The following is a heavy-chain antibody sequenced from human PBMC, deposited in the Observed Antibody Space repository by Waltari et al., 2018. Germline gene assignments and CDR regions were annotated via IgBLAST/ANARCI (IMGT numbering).Heavy chain of an antibody. Sequence: EVQLVESGGGLVKPGGSLRLSCAASGFTFSNAWMSWVRQAPGKGLEWVGRIKSKTDGWTTDYAAPVKGRFTISRDDSKNTLYLQMNSLKTEDTAVYYCTTDFGPTYDFSDWFDPWGQGTLVTVSS. CDR1: GFTFSNAW. CDR3: TTDFGPTYDFSDWFDP. CDR2: IKSKTDGWTT. D-gene: IGHD3-3*01. J-gene: IGHJ5*02. V-gene: IGHV3-15*01.